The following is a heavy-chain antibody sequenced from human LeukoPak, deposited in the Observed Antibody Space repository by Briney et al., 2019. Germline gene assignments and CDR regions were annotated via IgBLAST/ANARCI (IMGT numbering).Heavy chain of an antibody. J-gene: IGHJ5*02. D-gene: IGHD3-10*01. CDR3: ARARIMVGSGSYYMGFDP. Sequence: GGSLRLSCAASGFTVSSNYMSWVRQAPGKGLEWVSVIYSGGSTYYADSVKGRFTISRDNSKSTLYLQMNSLRAEDTAVYYCARARIMVGSGSYYMGFDPWGQGTLVTVSS. CDR2: IYSGGST. V-gene: IGHV3-53*01. CDR1: GFTVSSNY.